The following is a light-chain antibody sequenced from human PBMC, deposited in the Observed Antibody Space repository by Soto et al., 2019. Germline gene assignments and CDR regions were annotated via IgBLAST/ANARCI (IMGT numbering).Light chain of an antibody. CDR3: SSYISSSTPYV. V-gene: IGLV2-14*03. Sequence: QSVLAQPASVSGSPGQSITISCTGTNSDIGAYNFVSWYQHHPGKAPKLIIFGVSDRPSGVSDRFSGSKSGNTASLTISGFQAEDEADYYCSSYISSSTPYVFGTGTKVTVL. CDR2: GVS. CDR1: NSDIGAYNF. J-gene: IGLJ1*01.